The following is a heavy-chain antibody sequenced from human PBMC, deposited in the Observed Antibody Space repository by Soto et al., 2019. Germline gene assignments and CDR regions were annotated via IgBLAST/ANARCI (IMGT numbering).Heavy chain of an antibody. V-gene: IGHV4-59*01. CDR3: AREGYSSGWFVDY. CDR1: GGSISGYY. D-gene: IGHD6-19*01. J-gene: IGHJ4*02. Sequence: SETLSLTCTVSGGSISGYYWSWIRQPPGKGLEWIGYIYSSGSTDYNPSLKSRVTISVDTSYNQFSLTLNSVTAADTAVYYCAREGYSSGWFVDYWGQGPLVTVSS. CDR2: IYSSGST.